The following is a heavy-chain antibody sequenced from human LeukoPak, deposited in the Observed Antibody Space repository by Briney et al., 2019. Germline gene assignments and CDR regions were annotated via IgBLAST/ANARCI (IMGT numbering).Heavy chain of an antibody. Sequence: PSETLSLTCAVSGYSLSRGYSWGWIRQPPGKGLEWIGNMYHSESTHYNPSLKSRATISPDTSKSQFSLKLTSVTASDTAVYYCARFDHVWETHGMDAFDLWGQGTMVTVSS. CDR2: MYHSEST. CDR3: ARFDHVWETHGMDAFDL. D-gene: IGHD1-26*01. V-gene: IGHV4-38-2*01. J-gene: IGHJ3*01. CDR1: GYSLSRGYS.